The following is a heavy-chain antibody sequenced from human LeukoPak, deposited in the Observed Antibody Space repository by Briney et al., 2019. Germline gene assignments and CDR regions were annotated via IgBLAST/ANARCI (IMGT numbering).Heavy chain of an antibody. Sequence: SETLSLTCAVSGVSISSSMWRSWVRQPPGKGLEWIGEVYRGGITNYNPSLKSRVTISVDTSKNQFSLRLSSVTAADTAVYYCARDPRYFDYLSREVGYYYMDVWGKGTSVTVS. CDR3: ARDPRYFDYLSREVGYYYMDV. J-gene: IGHJ6*03. D-gene: IGHD3-9*01. V-gene: IGHV4-4*02. CDR1: GVSISSSMW. CDR2: VYRGGIT.